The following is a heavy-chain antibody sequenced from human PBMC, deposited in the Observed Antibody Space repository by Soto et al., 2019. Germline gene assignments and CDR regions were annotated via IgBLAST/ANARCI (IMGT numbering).Heavy chain of an antibody. CDR3: VRVQVQAAALAV. Sequence: PGGSLRLSCAAAGFTFSSYSMNWVRQAPGKGLEWVSSISSSSSYIYYADSVKGRFTSSRDKAKKSLELQMNSRRAEDTGVYYCVRVQVQAAALAVWGKGTTVTVSS. J-gene: IGHJ6*04. D-gene: IGHD2-2*01. V-gene: IGHV3-21*01. CDR2: ISSSSSYI. CDR1: GFTFSSYS.